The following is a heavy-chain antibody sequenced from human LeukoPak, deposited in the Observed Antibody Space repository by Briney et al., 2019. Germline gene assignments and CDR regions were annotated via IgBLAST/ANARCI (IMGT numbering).Heavy chain of an antibody. CDR1: GFTFGDYA. V-gene: IGHV3-49*03. Sequence: GRSLRLSFTASGFTFGDYAMSWFRQAPGKGLEWVGFIRSKAYGGTTEYAASVKGRFTISRDDSKSIAYLQMNSLKTEDTAVYYCTRAPLYYGSGGLGGVWGQGTTVTVSS. D-gene: IGHD3-10*01. CDR3: TRAPLYYGSGGLGGV. J-gene: IGHJ6*02. CDR2: IRSKAYGGTT.